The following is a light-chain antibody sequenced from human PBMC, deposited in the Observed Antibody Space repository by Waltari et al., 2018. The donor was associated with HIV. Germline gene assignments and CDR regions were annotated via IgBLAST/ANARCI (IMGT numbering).Light chain of an antibody. CDR1: TSDVGGKNY. Sequence: QSALTQPASVSGSPGQSITISCTGTTSDVGGKNYVSWYQTPPGKAPKLLIYDVSNRPSGVSNRFSGSKAGNTASLTISGLQAEDEADYYCSSYTRSSTLFGGGTKLTVL. J-gene: IGLJ2*01. CDR2: DVS. V-gene: IGLV2-14*01. CDR3: SSYTRSSTL.